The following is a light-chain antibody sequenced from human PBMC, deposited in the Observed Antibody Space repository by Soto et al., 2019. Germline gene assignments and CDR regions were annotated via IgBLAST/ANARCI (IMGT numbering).Light chain of an antibody. V-gene: IGLV2-14*01. CDR1: SSDVGGYNY. J-gene: IGLJ2*01. CDR2: DVS. CDR3: SSDTSSSTPHVV. Sequence: QSALTQPASVSGPPGQSITISCTGTSSDVGGYNYVSWYQQHPGKAPKLMIYDVSNRPSGFSNRFSGSKSGNTASLTISGLQAEDEADYYCSSDTSSSTPHVVFGGGTKLTVL.